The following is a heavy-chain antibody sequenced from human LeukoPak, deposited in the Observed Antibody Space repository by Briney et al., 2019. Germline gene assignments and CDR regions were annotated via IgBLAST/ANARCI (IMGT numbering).Heavy chain of an antibody. D-gene: IGHD6-19*01. CDR1: GGSFSGYY. CDR2: INHSGST. Sequence: SETLSLTCAVYGGSFSGYYWSWIRQPPGKGLEWIGEINHSGSTNYNPSLKSRVTISVDTSKNQFSLNLSSVTAADTAVYYCARDSRLGYSSALWGQGTLVTVSS. V-gene: IGHV4-34*01. CDR3: ARDSRLGYSSAL. J-gene: IGHJ4*02.